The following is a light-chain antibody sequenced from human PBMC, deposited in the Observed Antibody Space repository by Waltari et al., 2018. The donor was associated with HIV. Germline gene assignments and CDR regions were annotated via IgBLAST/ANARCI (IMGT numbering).Light chain of an antibody. V-gene: IGKV2-28*01. Sequence: DIVMTQSPLYLPVTPGESASISCTSTKSLLHSSGFHYLDWYLQKPGRSPQLLSYWTSHRDSGVSDRFSGSGSGTEFALRISRVEAEDVGFYFCMQSLQTPLTFGGGTRVDIK. CDR3: MQSLQTPLT. CDR1: KSLLHSSGFHY. CDR2: WTS. J-gene: IGKJ4*01.